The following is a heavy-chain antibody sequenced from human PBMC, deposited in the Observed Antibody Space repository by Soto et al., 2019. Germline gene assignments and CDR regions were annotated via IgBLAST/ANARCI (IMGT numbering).Heavy chain of an antibody. CDR2: ISAYNGNA. CDR1: GYTFTSYG. Sequence: ASVKVSCKASGYTFTSYGISWVRQAPGQGLEWMGWISAYNGNANYAQKLQGRVTMTTDTSTSTAYMELRSLRSDDTAVYYCASSDGGRDFWDYYYGMDVWGQGTTVTVSS. CDR3: ASSDGGRDFWDYYYGMDV. V-gene: IGHV1-18*04. D-gene: IGHD2-15*01. J-gene: IGHJ6*02.